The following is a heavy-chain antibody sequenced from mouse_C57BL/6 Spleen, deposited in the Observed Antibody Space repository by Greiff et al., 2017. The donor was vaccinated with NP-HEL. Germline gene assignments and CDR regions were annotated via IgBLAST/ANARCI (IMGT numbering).Heavy chain of an antibody. V-gene: IGHV1-26*01. Sequence: VQLQQSGPELVKPGASVKISCKASGYTFTDYYMNWVKQSHGKSLEWIGDINPNNGGTSYNQKFKGKATLTVDKSSSTAYMVLRSLTSEDSAVYYCAGFPAYWGQGTLVTVSA. CDR3: AGFPAY. CDR2: INPNNGGT. CDR1: GYTFTDYY. J-gene: IGHJ3*01.